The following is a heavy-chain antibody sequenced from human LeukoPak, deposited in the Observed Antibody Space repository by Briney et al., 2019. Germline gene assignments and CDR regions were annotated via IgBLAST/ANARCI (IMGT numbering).Heavy chain of an antibody. CDR1: GFPFDDYA. Sequence: PGRSLILSCAASGFPFDDYAMHWVRPAPGKGLEWVSGISWNSGSIGYADSVKGRFTISRDNAKNSLYLQMNSLRAEDTGLYYCAKFSYDSSGYDFDYWGQGTLVTVSS. CDR2: ISWNSGSI. CDR3: AKFSYDSSGYDFDY. D-gene: IGHD3-22*01. J-gene: IGHJ4*02. V-gene: IGHV3-9*01.